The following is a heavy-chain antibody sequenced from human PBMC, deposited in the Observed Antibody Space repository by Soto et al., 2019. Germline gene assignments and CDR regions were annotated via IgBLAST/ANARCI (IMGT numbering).Heavy chain of an antibody. CDR3: ATTKREKQWLVKCYYGMDV. J-gene: IGHJ6*02. V-gene: IGHV1-24*01. D-gene: IGHD6-19*01. CDR2: FDPEDGET. CDR1: GYTLTELS. Sequence: ASVKVSCKVSGYTLTELSMHWVRQAPGKGLEWMGGFDPEDGETIYAQKFQGRVTMTEDTSTDTAYMELSSLRSEDTAVYYCATTKREKQWLVKCYYGMDVWGQGTTVTVSS.